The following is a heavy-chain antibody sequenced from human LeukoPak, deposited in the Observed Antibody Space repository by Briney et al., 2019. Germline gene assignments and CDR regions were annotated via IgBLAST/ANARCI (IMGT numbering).Heavy chain of an antibody. CDR3: ARGGYFDY. CDR2: ISWDGGST. V-gene: IGHV3-43D*03. J-gene: IGHJ4*02. CDR1: GFTFDDYA. Sequence: GGSLRLSCAASGFTFDDYAMHWVRQAPGKGLEWVSLISWDGGSTYYADSVKGRFTISRDNSKNTLYLQMNSLRAEDTAVYYCARGGYFDYWGQGTLVTVSS. D-gene: IGHD3-10*01.